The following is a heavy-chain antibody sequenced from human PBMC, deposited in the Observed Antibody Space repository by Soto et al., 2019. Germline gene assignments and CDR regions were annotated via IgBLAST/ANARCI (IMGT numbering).Heavy chain of an antibody. CDR2: INHNGST. CDR1: GGSFSGYY. CDR3: ARLARRAAAGNDY. Sequence: QVQLQQWGAGLLKPSETLSLTCAVYGGSFSGYYWSWIRQPPGKGLEWIGEINHNGSTNYNPSLKSRVTRSVDASKNQFSLKLSSVTAADTAVYYCARLARRAAAGNDYWGQGTLVTVSS. V-gene: IGHV4-34*01. D-gene: IGHD6-13*01. J-gene: IGHJ4*02.